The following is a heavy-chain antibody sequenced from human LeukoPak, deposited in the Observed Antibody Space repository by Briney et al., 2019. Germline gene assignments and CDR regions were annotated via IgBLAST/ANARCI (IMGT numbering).Heavy chain of an antibody. J-gene: IGHJ4*01. CDR3: AKASYTSSGWTGNFDY. D-gene: IGHD6-19*01. Sequence: PGGSLRLSCAASGFTFDDYAMHWVRQAPGKGLEWVSGISWNSGSIGYADSVKGRFTISRDNAKNSLNLQMNSLRAEDTALYYCAKASYTSSGWTGNFDYWGQGTLVTVSS. V-gene: IGHV3-9*01. CDR1: GFTFDDYA. CDR2: ISWNSGSI.